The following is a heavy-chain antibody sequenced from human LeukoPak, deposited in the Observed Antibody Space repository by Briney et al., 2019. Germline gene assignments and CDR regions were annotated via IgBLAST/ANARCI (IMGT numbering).Heavy chain of an antibody. CDR2: IYYSGST. V-gene: IGHV4-39*07. Sequence: SETLSLTCTVSGGSISSSSYYWGWIRQPPGKGLEWIGSIYYSGSTYYNPSLKSRVTISVDTSKNQFSLKLSSVTAADTAVYYCARERGGTWYSIDYYYGMDVWGQGTTVTVSS. CDR1: GGSISSSSYY. CDR3: ARERGGTWYSIDYYYGMDV. D-gene: IGHD2-15*01. J-gene: IGHJ6*02.